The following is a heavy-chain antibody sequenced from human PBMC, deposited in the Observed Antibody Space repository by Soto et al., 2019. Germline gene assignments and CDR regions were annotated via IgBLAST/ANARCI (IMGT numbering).Heavy chain of an antibody. D-gene: IGHD3-3*01. J-gene: IGHJ6*03. V-gene: IGHV4-34*01. CDR3: ARVPFNFWSGYYSPDPYYYYYYYMDV. CDR2: INHSGST. Sequence: SETLSLTCAVYGGSFSAYYWSWIRQPPGKGLEWIGEINHSGSTNYNPSLKSRVTISVDTSKNQFSLKLSSVTAADTAVYYCARVPFNFWSGYYSPDPYYYYYYYMDVWGKGTTVTVSS. CDR1: GGSFSAYY.